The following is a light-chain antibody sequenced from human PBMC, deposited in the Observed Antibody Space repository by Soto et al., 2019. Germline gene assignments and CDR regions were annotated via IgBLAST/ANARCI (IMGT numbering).Light chain of an antibody. V-gene: IGKV1-5*01. J-gene: IGKJ5*01. CDR2: DAS. CDR3: QQYNSYSIT. Sequence: DIQMTQSPSTLSASVGDRVTITCRASQSVSDWLAWYQQKPGKAPELLIYDASSLESGVPSRFSGSGSGTEFTLTISCLQSEDFATYYCQQYNSYSITFGRGTRVE. CDR1: QSVSDW.